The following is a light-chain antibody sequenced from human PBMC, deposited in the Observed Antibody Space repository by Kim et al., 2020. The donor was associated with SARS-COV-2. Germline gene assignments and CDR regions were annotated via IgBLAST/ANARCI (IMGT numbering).Light chain of an antibody. CDR1: QSVRSTY. CDR3: QQYGSSLRT. CDR2: GAS. V-gene: IGKV3-20*01. J-gene: IGKJ1*01. Sequence: SPGERATLSCRASQSVRSTYLAWYQQKPGQAPRLLIFGASSRATGIPDRFSGSGSGTDFTLTISRLEPEDFAVYYCQQYGSSLRTFGQGTKVDIK.